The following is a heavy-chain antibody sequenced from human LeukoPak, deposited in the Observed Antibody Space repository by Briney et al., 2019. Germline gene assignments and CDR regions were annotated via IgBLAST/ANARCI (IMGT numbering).Heavy chain of an antibody. D-gene: IGHD3-22*01. Sequence: GGSLRLSCAASGFTFSSYEMNWVRQAPGKGLEWVSYISSSGSTIYYADSVKGRFTISRDNAKNSLYLQMNSLRAEDTAVYYCAKVQNYDSSGAFDYWGQGTLVTVSS. CDR3: AKVQNYDSSGAFDY. J-gene: IGHJ4*02. V-gene: IGHV3-48*03. CDR2: ISSSGSTI. CDR1: GFTFSSYE.